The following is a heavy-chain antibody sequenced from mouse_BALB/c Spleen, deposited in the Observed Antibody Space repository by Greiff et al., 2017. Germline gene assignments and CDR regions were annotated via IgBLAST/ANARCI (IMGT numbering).Heavy chain of an antibody. CDR3: TRRGTMITTGFAY. CDR1: GYTFTSYY. CDR2: INPSNGGT. Sequence: VQLQQPGAELVKPGASVKLSCKASGYTFTSYYMYWVKQRPGQGLEWIGGINPSNGGTNFNEKFKSKATLTVDKSSSTAYMQLSSLTSEDSAVYYCTRRGTMITTGFAYWGQGTLVTVSA. J-gene: IGHJ3*01. D-gene: IGHD2-4*01. V-gene: IGHV1S81*02.